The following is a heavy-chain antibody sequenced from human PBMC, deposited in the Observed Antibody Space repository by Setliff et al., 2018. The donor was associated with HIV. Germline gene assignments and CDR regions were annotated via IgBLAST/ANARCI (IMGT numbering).Heavy chain of an antibody. CDR3: ARHRYNWYFDV. Sequence: SETLSLTCTVSGGSISSSSYYWGWIRQPPGKGLEWIGSIYYSGTTYYNPSLKSRVTISVDTSKSQFSLQLNSMTAADTALYYCARHRYNWYFDVWGRGTLVTVS. D-gene: IGHD1-26*01. V-gene: IGHV4-39*01. CDR1: GGSISSSSYY. CDR2: IYYSGTT. J-gene: IGHJ2*01.